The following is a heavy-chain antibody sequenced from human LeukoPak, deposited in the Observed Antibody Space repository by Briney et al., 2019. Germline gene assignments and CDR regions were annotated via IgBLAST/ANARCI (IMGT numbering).Heavy chain of an antibody. CDR2: IIPSIGST. D-gene: IGHD3-10*01. V-gene: IGHV1-46*01. CDR3: ARGGPADGTVNTFDN. Sequence: ASVKVSCKASGYTFTNYYIHWVRQAPGQGLEWIGVIIPSIGSTVYAQKFQGRLTMTRYTSTSTVYMELSSLRSEDTAVYYCARGGPADGTVNTFDNCGQGTLVTVSS. J-gene: IGHJ4*02. CDR1: GYTFTNYY.